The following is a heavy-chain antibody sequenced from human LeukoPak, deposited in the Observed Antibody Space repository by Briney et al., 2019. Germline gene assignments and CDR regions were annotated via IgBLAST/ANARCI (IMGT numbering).Heavy chain of an antibody. V-gene: IGHV3-21*01. D-gene: IGHD3-22*01. J-gene: IGHJ4*02. CDR2: ISSSSSYI. CDR3: ARDPNYYYDSSGYYMFDY. CDR1: GCTFSSYS. Sequence: PGRSPTLSCAASGCTFSSYSMNWVRQPPGKKLKWVSSISSSSSYIYYADSVKGRFTISRDNAKNSLYLQMNSLRAEDTAVYYCARDPNYYYDSSGYYMFDYWGQGALVTVSS.